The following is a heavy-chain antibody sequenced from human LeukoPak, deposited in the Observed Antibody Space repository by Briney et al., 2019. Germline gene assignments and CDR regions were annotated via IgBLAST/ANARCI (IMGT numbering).Heavy chain of an antibody. CDR2: LIGSSGST. J-gene: IGHJ4*02. CDR3: AKGAYDYIEIGYFDS. D-gene: IGHD5-12*01. Sequence: PGGSLRLSCAASGFTSTNYAMNCVRQAPGKGLEWVSVLIGSSGSTDYADSVKGRFTISRDNSKNTVFLQMNSLRAEDTAIYYCAKGAYDYIEIGYFDSWGQGTLVTVSS. V-gene: IGHV3-23*01. CDR1: GFTSTNYA.